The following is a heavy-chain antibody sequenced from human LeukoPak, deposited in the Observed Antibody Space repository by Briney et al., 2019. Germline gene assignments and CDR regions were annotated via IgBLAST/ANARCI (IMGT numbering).Heavy chain of an antibody. V-gene: IGHV1-2*02. Sequence: ASVKVSCKASGYTFTSYGISWVRQAPGQGLEWMGRIIPILGIANYAQKFQGRVTMTRDTSISTAYMELSRLRSDDTAVYYCAREQAGAFDIWGQGTMVTVSS. CDR3: AREQAGAFDI. J-gene: IGHJ3*02. CDR2: IIPILGIA. CDR1: GYTFTSYG.